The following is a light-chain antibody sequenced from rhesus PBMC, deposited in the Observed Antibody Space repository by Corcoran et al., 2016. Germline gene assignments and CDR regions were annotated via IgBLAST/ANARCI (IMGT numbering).Light chain of an antibody. Sequence: DIQMTQSPSSLSASVGDRVTITCRASQGISNNLAWYQQKPGKVPKLLIYKASTLQSGIPSRFSGSGSGTDFTLTISSLQPEEFATYYCQHGYSILTFGGGTKVEIK. CDR3: QHGYSILT. J-gene: IGKJ4*01. CDR1: QGISNN. V-gene: IGKV1-25*01. CDR2: KAS.